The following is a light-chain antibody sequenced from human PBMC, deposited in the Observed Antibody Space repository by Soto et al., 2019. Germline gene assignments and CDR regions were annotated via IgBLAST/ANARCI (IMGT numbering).Light chain of an antibody. CDR3: SSYTSSNTWV. CDR2: EVS. CDR1: SRDVGGYNY. J-gene: IGLJ3*02. Sequence: QSALTQPASVSGSPGQSITISCAGTSRDVGGYNYVSWYQHHPGKAPKLMIYEVSNRPSGVSNRFSGSKSGNTASLTISGLQAEDEADYYCSSYTSSNTWVFGGGTKVTVL. V-gene: IGLV2-14*01.